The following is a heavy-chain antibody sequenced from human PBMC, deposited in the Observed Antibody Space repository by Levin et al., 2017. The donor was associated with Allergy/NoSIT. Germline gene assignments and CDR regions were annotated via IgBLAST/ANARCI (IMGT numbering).Heavy chain of an antibody. V-gene: IGHV3-30*18. D-gene: IGHD3-3*01. CDR3: AKVVKEDDFWSANLYYHYYAMDV. Sequence: PGGSLRLSCAASGFTLSTHGMHWVRQAPGKGLEWVALISYHGNFKYYADSVRGRFTISRDNSNNTLYLQMNSLRPDDTAVYYCAKVVKEDDFWSANLYYHYYAMDVWGLGTTVIVSS. CDR2: ISYHGNFK. CDR1: GFTLSTHG. J-gene: IGHJ6*02.